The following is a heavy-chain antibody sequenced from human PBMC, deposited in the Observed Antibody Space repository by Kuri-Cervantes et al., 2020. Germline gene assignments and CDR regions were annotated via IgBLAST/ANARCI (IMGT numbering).Heavy chain of an antibody. Sequence: SVKVSCKASGYTFTYRYLHWVRQAPGQALEWMGWITPFNGNTNYAQKFQGRVTMTRNTSIRTAYMELSGLRSEDTAVYYCARQVSSWYWFDPWGQGTLVTVSS. CDR2: ITPFNGNT. CDR1: GYTFTYRY. J-gene: IGHJ5*02. V-gene: IGHV1-45*02. D-gene: IGHD6-13*01. CDR3: ARQVSSWYWFDP.